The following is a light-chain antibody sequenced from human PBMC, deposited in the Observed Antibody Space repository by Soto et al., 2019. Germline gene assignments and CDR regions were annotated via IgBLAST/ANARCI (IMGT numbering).Light chain of an antibody. Sequence: DIQMTQSPSTLSASVGDRVTITCRASQSISSWLAWYQQKSGQSPRLLICDVSNRATGVPARFSGSGSGTDFTLTITRLEPEDSAVYFCQQYTGPPTTFGQGTRLEIK. J-gene: IGKJ5*01. CDR3: QQYTGPPTT. CDR1: QSISSW. CDR2: DVS. V-gene: IGKV1-5*01.